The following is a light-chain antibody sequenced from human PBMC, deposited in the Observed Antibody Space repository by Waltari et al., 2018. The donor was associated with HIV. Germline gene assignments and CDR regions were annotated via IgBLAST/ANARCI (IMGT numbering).Light chain of an antibody. Sequence: DIVMTQSPDSLAVSLGERATINCKSSQSVIYSSNNKNYLSWFQQKPGQPPRLLIYWASTRETGVPDLFSGGGSGTDFTLTISSLQAEDVAVYYCQQYYSTPFTFGPGTRVDIK. CDR2: WAS. CDR1: QSVIYSSNNKNY. CDR3: QQYYSTPFT. J-gene: IGKJ3*01. V-gene: IGKV4-1*01.